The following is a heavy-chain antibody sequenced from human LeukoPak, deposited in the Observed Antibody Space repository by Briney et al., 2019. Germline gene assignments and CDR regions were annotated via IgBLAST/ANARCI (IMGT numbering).Heavy chain of an antibody. D-gene: IGHD3-9*01. CDR3: ASARAGYPLYWYFDL. J-gene: IGHJ2*01. CDR1: GYTFTSYY. V-gene: IGHV1-2*02. CDR2: INPNSGGT. Sequence: GASVKVSCKASGYTFTSYYMHWVRQAPGQGLEWMGWINPNSGGTNYAQKFQGRVTMTRDTSISTAYMELSRLRSDDTAVYYCASARAGYPLYWYFDLWGRGTLVTVSS.